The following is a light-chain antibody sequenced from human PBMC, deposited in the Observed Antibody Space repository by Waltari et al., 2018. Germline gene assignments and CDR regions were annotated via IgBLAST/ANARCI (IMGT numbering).Light chain of an antibody. CDR3: QSYDSSLSGSV. J-gene: IGLJ3*02. V-gene: IGLV1-40*01. Sequence: QSVLTQPPSVSAAPGQRVTISCTGSSPNIGAGFAVHWYHQLPGTAPKLLIYGNSNRPSGVPDRFSGSKSGTSASLAITGLQAEDEADYYCQSYDSSLSGSVFGGGTKLTVL. CDR1: SPNIGAGFA. CDR2: GNS.